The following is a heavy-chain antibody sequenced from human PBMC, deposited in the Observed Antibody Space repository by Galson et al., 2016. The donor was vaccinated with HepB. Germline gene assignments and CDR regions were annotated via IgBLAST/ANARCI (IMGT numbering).Heavy chain of an antibody. J-gene: IGHJ6*02. Sequence: SETLSLTCTVSGGSISRSGYYWGWIRQSPGKGLEWIGSIHDSGSTYYNPSLQSRVIISVDTSKNQFSLNMSYVTAADTAVYYCACYWSGRRMDVWGQATAVTGSS. CDR2: IHDSGST. CDR1: GGSISRSGYY. CDR3: ACYWSGRRMDV. D-gene: IGHD2-21*02. V-gene: IGHV4-39*01.